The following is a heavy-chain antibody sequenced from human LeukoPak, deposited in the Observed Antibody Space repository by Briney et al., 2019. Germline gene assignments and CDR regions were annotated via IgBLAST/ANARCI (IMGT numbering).Heavy chain of an antibody. Sequence: ASVKVSCKDSGYTFTSYGISWVRQAPGQGLEWMGWISAYNGNTNYAQKLQGRVTMTTDTSTSTAYMELRSLRSDDTAVYYCARAPDYYYDSSGPHFDYWGQGTLVTVSS. CDR3: ARAPDYYYDSSGPHFDY. V-gene: IGHV1-18*01. CDR1: GYTFTSYG. CDR2: ISAYNGNT. J-gene: IGHJ4*02. D-gene: IGHD3-22*01.